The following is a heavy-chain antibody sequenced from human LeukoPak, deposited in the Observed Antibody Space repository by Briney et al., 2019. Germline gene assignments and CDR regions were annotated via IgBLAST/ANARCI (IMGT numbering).Heavy chain of an antibody. Sequence: SGRSLRLSCAASGFTFSSYGMHWVRQAPGKGLEWVAVISYDGSNKYYADSGKGRFTISRDNSKNTLYLQMNSLRAEDTAVYYCAKDFSDYGSGSYYKGGGIRLAFDIWGQGTMVTVSS. CDR1: GFTFSSYG. V-gene: IGHV3-30*18. D-gene: IGHD3-10*01. J-gene: IGHJ3*02. CDR2: ISYDGSNK. CDR3: AKDFSDYGSGSYYKGGGIRLAFDI.